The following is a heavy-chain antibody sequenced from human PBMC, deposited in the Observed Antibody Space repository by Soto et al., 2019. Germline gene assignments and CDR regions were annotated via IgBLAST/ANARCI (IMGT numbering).Heavy chain of an antibody. V-gene: IGHV1-2*02. J-gene: IGHJ4*02. Sequence: QVQLVQSGAEVKKPGASVKVSCKASGHTFTGHHMHWVRQALGQGLEWMGYIDLDNDNRAYAQKFQGRVTTTRDTSITTAYMELTGLRSDDTAVYFCGREPTGTGGFDYWGQGTLVTVSS. CDR3: GREPTGTGGFDY. CDR1: GHTFTGHH. CDR2: IDLDNDNR. D-gene: IGHD7-27*01.